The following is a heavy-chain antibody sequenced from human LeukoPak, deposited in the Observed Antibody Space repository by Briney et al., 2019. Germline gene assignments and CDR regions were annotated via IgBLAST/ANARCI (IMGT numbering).Heavy chain of an antibody. CDR3: ARSVLSYDSLTGYSPEAFDV. D-gene: IGHD3-9*01. CDR1: GGSFSGYY. V-gene: IGHV4-34*01. Sequence: PSETLSLTCAVYGGSFSGYYWSWIRQPPGKGLEWIGEINHSGNTNYNPSLKSRVTISVDTSKNQFALKLTSVTAADTAVYFCARSVLSYDSLTGYSPEAFDVWGQGTMVTVSS. J-gene: IGHJ3*01. CDR2: INHSGNT.